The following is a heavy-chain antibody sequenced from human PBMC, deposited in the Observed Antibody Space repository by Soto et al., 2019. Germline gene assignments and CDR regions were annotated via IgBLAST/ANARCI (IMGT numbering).Heavy chain of an antibody. Sequence: GGSLRLSCAASGFTFSDYYMSWIRQAPGKGLEWVSYISSSSSYTNYADSVKGRFTISRDNAKNSLYLQMNSLRAEDTAVYYCARDGYYDFWSGQFDYWGQGTLVTVSS. CDR1: GFTFSDYY. V-gene: IGHV3-11*06. J-gene: IGHJ4*02. CDR3: ARDGYYDFWSGQFDY. CDR2: ISSSSSYT. D-gene: IGHD3-3*01.